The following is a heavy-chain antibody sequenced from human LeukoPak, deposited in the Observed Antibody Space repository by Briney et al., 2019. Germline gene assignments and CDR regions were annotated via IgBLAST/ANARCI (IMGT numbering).Heavy chain of an antibody. J-gene: IGHJ4*02. Sequence: GGSLRLSCAASGFTFSNYMMHWVRQAPGKGLDWVAVILEDGSIQYYADSVKGRFTISRDNSKNTLSLQMNSLRGEDTAMYYCARVQGGGFRTADYWGQGTLVTVSS. V-gene: IGHV3-30*04. D-gene: IGHD1-14*01. CDR2: ILEDGSIQ. CDR3: ARVQGGGFRTADY. CDR1: GFTFSNYM.